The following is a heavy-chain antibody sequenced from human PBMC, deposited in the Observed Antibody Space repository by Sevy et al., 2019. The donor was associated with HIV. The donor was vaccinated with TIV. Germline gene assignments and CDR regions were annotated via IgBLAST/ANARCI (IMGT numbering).Heavy chain of an antibody. J-gene: IGHJ6*02. CDR3: ARVSVDTNFYGMDV. Sequence: GGSLRLSCAASGFIFSSNEMNWVRQAPGKGLEWVSYIGSSGSPIYYADSVKGRFTISRGNAKNSLYLQMKSLRAEDTAVYYCARVSVDTNFYGMDVWGQGTTVTVSS. D-gene: IGHD5-18*01. CDR1: GFIFSSNE. CDR2: IGSSGSPI. V-gene: IGHV3-48*03.